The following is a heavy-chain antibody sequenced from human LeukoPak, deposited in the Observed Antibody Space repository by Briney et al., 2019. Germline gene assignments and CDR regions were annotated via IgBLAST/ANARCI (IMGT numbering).Heavy chain of an antibody. CDR3: ARVPVAGSGRFDY. CDR2: IIPILGIA. CDR1: GGTFSSYA. V-gene: IGHV1-69*04. J-gene: IGHJ4*02. D-gene: IGHD6-19*01. Sequence: SVKVSCKASGGTFSSYAISWVRQAPGQGLEWMGRIIPILGIANYAQKFQGRVTITADKSTSTAYMELSSLRSEDTAVYYCARVPVAGSGRFDYWGQGTLVTVSS.